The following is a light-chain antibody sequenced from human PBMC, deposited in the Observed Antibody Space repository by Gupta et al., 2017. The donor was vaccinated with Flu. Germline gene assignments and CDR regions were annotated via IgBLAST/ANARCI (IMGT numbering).Light chain of an antibody. V-gene: IGKV3-15*01. CDR1: QSVSSD. J-gene: IGKJ4*01. Sequence: PATLSVSRGERATLSYRASQSVSSDLAWYQQKPGQPPRLLTYDASTRAAGVPARFSGSGSGTEFTLTISSLQSEDFAVYYCQHYNNWPLTFGGGTKVEIK. CDR3: QHYNNWPLT. CDR2: DAS.